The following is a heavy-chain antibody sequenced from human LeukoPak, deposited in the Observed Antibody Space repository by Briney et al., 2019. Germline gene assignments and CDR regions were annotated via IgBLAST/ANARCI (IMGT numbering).Heavy chain of an antibody. V-gene: IGHV4-34*01. D-gene: IGHD6-13*01. CDR3: ARGTITADGRLHSSNA. CDR2: ITERGST. Sequence: PSETLSLTCAVSGGSFSGHYWSWIHQPPGKGLEWIGEITERGSTNYNPSLKSQVTISHHTSQNHFSLKLSTVTAADTAVYYFARGTITADGRLHSSNAWGQGTLVTVSS. CDR1: GGSFSGHY. J-gene: IGHJ5*02.